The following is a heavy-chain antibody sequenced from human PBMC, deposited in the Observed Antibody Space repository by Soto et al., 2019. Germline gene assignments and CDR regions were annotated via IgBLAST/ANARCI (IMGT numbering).Heavy chain of an antibody. Sequence: EVQLLESGGGLVQPGGSLRLSCTASGFTLNNHAMSWVRQAPGKGLEWVSVISGSDGSTYYTDSVRGRFSISRDSSKNTLYLQMSSRRAEDTAVYYCASPPRATVTDNIFDFWGPGTLVTVSS. CDR3: ASPPRATVTDNIFDF. V-gene: IGHV3-23*01. J-gene: IGHJ4*02. CDR2: ISGSDGST. D-gene: IGHD4-17*01. CDR1: GFTLNNHA.